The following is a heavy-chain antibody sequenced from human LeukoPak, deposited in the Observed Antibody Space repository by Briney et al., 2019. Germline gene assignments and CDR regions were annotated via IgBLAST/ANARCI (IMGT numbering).Heavy chain of an antibody. CDR2: IYSGGST. V-gene: IGHV3-66*02. Sequence: GGSLRLSCAASGFTVSSNYMSWVRQAPAKGLEWVSVIYSGGSTYYADSVKGRFTISRDNSKNTLYLQMNSLRAEDTAVYYCARGSAFLDIVVVPAAVHGFYMDVWGKGTTVTVSS. J-gene: IGHJ6*03. CDR1: GFTVSSNY. D-gene: IGHD2-2*01. CDR3: ARGSAFLDIVVVPAAVHGFYMDV.